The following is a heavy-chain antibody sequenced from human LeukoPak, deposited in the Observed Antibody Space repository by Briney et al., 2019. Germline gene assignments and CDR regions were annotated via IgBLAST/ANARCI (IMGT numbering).Heavy chain of an antibody. V-gene: IGHV4-34*01. CDR2: INHSGST. CDR1: GGSFSGYY. J-gene: IGHJ5*02. CDR3: ARHHSFLRVAGTHWFDP. D-gene: IGHD6-19*01. Sequence: SETLSLTCAVYGGSFSGYYWSWIRRPPGKGLEWIGEINHSGSTNYNPSLKSRVTISVDTSKNQFSLKLSSVTAADTAVYYCARHHSFLRVAGTHWFDPWGQGTLVTVSS.